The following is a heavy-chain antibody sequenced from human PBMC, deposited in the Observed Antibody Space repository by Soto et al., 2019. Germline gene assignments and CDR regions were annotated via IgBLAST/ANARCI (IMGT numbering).Heavy chain of an antibody. Sequence: QITLKESGPTLVQPTQTLTLTCTFSGFSLSTNGVGVGWIRQPPGKAPECLALIYWDNDKRYSPSLKSRLSVSKDTSKNQVVLTMTNMDRADTGTYYCAHRLCDSSCYWDVGFFDSWGQGALVTVSS. J-gene: IGHJ4*02. V-gene: IGHV2-5*02. D-gene: IGHD6-25*01. CDR1: GFSLSTNGVG. CDR3: AHRLCDSSCYWDVGFFDS. CDR2: IYWDNDK.